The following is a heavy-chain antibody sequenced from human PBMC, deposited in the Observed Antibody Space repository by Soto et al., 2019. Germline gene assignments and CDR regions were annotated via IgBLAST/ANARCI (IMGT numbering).Heavy chain of an antibody. Sequence: EVQLVESGGGLVQPGGSLRLSCAASGFTFSSYWIHWVRQAPGKGLVWVSRINSDGSSTSYADSVKGRFTISRDNAKNTLYLQLNSLRAEDTAGYYCVRTSLVVAAATREDYWGQGTLVNVSS. J-gene: IGHJ4*02. V-gene: IGHV3-74*01. CDR1: GFTFSSYW. CDR3: VRTSLVVAAATREDY. D-gene: IGHD2-15*01. CDR2: INSDGSST.